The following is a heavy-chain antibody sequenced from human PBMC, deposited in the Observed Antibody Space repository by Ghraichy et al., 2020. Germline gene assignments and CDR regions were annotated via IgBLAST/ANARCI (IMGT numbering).Heavy chain of an antibody. CDR1: GFTFDDYT. Sequence: GSLRLSCAASGFTFDDYTMHWVRQAPGKGLEWVSLISWDGGSTYYADSVKGRFTISRDNSKNSLYLQMNSLRTEDTALYYCAKGGYGDYVSSFDYWGQGTLVTVSS. CDR3: AKGGYGDYVSSFDY. CDR2: ISWDGGST. V-gene: IGHV3-43*01. D-gene: IGHD4-17*01. J-gene: IGHJ4*02.